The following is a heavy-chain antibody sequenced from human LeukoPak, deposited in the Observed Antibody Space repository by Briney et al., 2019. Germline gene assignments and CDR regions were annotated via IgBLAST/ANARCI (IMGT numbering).Heavy chain of an antibody. Sequence: GGSLRLSCAASGFTFSSYAMSWVRQAPGKGLEWVSAISGSGGSTYYADSVKGRFTTSKDNSKNTLYLQMNSLRAEDTAVYYCASRPHYYYGMDVWGQGTTVTVSS. CDR1: GFTFSSYA. V-gene: IGHV3-23*01. CDR3: ASRPHYYYGMDV. CDR2: ISGSGGST. J-gene: IGHJ6*02.